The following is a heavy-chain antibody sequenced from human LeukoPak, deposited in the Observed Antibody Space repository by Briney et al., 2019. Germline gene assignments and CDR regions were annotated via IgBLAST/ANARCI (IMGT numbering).Heavy chain of an antibody. J-gene: IGHJ4*02. Sequence: GGSLRLSCAASGFTFSSYWLSWVRQAPGKGLEWVANIKQDGSEKYYVDSVKGRFTISRDNAKNSLYLQMNSLRAEDTAVYYCARGGDYGDYDFFDYWAQGTLVTVSS. D-gene: IGHD4-17*01. CDR1: GFTFSSYW. CDR2: IKQDGSEK. V-gene: IGHV3-7*01. CDR3: ARGGDYGDYDFFDY.